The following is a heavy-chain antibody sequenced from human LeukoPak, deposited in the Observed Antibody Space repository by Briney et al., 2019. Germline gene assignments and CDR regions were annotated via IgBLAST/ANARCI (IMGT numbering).Heavy chain of an antibody. CDR1: GYSISSGYY. D-gene: IGHD2-2*01. Sequence: KSSETLSLTCAVSGYSISSGYYWGWIRQPPGKGLEWIGSIYHSGSTYYNPSLKSRVTISVDTSKNHFSLKLSSVTAADTAVYYCARQLDCSSTSCRYYYYYYMDVWGKGTTVTVSS. J-gene: IGHJ6*03. CDR2: IYHSGST. V-gene: IGHV4-38-2*01. CDR3: ARQLDCSSTSCRYYYYYYMDV.